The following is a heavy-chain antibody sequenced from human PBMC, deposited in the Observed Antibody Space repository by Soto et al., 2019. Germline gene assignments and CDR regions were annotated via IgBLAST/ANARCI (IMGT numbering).Heavy chain of an antibody. D-gene: IGHD6-13*01. CDR3: ARGRYQYSSSWYDY. J-gene: IGHJ4*02. V-gene: IGHV3-72*01. CDR1: GFTFSDHY. Sequence: PGGSLRLSCAASGFTFSDHYMDWVRQAPGKGLEWVGRTRNKANSYTTEYAASVKGRFTISRDDSKNSLYLQMNSLKTEDTAVYYCARGRYQYSSSWYDYWGQGTLVTVSS. CDR2: TRNKANSYTT.